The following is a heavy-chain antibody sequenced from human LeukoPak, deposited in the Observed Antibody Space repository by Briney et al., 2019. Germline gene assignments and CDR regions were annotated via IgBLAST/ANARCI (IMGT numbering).Heavy chain of an antibody. CDR1: GYTFTSYG. V-gene: IGHV1-18*01. CDR2: ISAYNGNT. CDR3: ARETTVVTFSYYFDY. D-gene: IGHD4-23*01. J-gene: IGHJ4*02. Sequence: ASVKVSCKASGYTFTSYGISWVRQAPGQGLEWMGWISAYNGNTNYAQKLQGRVTMTTDTSTSTAYMELRSLRSVDTAVYYCARETTVVTFSYYFDYWGQGTLVTVSS.